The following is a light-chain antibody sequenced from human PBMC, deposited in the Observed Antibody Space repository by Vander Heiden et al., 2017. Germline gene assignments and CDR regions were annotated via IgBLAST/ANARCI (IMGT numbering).Light chain of an antibody. CDR3: LLYMGSGTWV. Sequence: QTVVTQEPSFSVSPGGTVPLTCGLSPGSVSSRYYPTWYQQTPGQAPRTLIYDTNSRSSGVPDRFSGSILGNKAALTITGAQADDESDYYCLLYMGSGTWVFGGGTKLTVL. CDR2: DTN. V-gene: IGLV8-61*01. CDR1: PGSVSSRYY. J-gene: IGLJ3*02.